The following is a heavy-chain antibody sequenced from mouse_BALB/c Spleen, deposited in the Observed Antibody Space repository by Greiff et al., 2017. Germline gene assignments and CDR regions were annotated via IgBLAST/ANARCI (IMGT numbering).Heavy chain of an antibody. CDR3: ARYVDAYYPTWFAY. Sequence: EVQLVESGGGLVKPGGSLKLSCAASGFTFSSYTMSWVRQTPEKRLEWVATISSGGGNTYYPDSVKGRFTISRDNAKNNLYLQMSSLRSGDTALYYCARYVDAYYPTWFAYWGQGTLVTVSA. J-gene: IGHJ3*01. D-gene: IGHD1-1*02. V-gene: IGHV5-9*03. CDR2: ISSGGGNT. CDR1: GFTFSSYT.